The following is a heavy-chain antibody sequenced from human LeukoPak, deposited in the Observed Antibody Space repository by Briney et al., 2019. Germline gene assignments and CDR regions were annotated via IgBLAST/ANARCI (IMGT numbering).Heavy chain of an antibody. D-gene: IGHD2-2*01. CDR2: INHSGST. CDR3: ASYGGIVVVPAATGPLYV. CDR1: GGSFSGYY. Sequence: SETLSLTCAVYGGSFSGYYWSWIRQPPGKGLEWIGEINHSGSTNYNPSLKSRVTISVDTSKNQFSLKLSSVTAADTAVYYCASYGGIVVVPAATGPLYVWGQGTTVTVSS. J-gene: IGHJ6*02. V-gene: IGHV4-34*01.